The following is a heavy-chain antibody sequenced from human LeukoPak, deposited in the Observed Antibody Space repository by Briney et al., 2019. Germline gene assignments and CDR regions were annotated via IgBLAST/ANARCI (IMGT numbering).Heavy chain of an antibody. CDR1: GGSFSGYY. D-gene: IGHD3-3*01. J-gene: IGHJ4*02. Sequence: SETLSLTCAVYGGSFSGYYWSWIRQPPGKGLEWIGEINHSGSTNYNPSLKSRVTISVDTSKNQFSLKLSSVTAADTTVYYCASRPRRRFLEWLFRDYWGQGTLVTVSS. CDR3: ASRPRRRFLEWLFRDY. CDR2: INHSGST. V-gene: IGHV4-34*01.